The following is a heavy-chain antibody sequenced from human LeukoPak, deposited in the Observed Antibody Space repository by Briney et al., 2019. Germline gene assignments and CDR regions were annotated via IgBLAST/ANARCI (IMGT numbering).Heavy chain of an antibody. Sequence: PSETLSLTCTVSGGSISSSSYYWGWIRQPPGKGLEWIGSIYYSGSTYYNPSLKSRVTISVDTSRNQFSLKLSSVTAADTAMYYCARGYGSGSYFRNNWFDPWGQGTLVTVSS. CDR3: ARGYGSGSYFRNNWFDP. CDR1: GGSISSSSYY. V-gene: IGHV4-39*07. J-gene: IGHJ5*02. CDR2: IYYSGST. D-gene: IGHD3-10*01.